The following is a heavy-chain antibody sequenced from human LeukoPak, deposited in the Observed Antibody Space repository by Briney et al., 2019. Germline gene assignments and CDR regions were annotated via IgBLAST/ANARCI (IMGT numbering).Heavy chain of an antibody. D-gene: IGHD5-12*01. CDR1: GGSFSGYY. CDR3: ARGFSPGLRFDP. Sequence: SETLSLTCAVSGGSFSGYYWSWIRQPPGKGLEWIGEINHSGSTNYKSSLKGRVTMSVDTSKNQFSLKLSSVTAADTGVYYCARGFSPGLRFDPWGQGTLFTVSS. CDR2: INHSGST. V-gene: IGHV4-34*01. J-gene: IGHJ5*02.